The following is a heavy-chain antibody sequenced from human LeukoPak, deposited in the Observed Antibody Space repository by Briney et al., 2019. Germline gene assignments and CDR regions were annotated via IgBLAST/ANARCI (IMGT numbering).Heavy chain of an antibody. CDR2: IHYTGST. V-gene: IGHV4-59*01. CDR1: GGSISGSH. J-gene: IGHJ4*02. Sequence: SETLSLTCLVSGGSISGSHWSWIRQPPGKGLEWIGYIHYTGSTDYNPSLRSRVTLSIDMSKNQFSLRLSSVTAADTAVYYCARMMRGHWNYDYWGQGTLVTVSS. CDR3: ARMMRGHWNYDY. D-gene: IGHD1-7*01.